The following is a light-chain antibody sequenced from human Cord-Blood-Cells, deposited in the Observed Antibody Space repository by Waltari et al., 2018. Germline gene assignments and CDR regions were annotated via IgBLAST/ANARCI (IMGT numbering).Light chain of an antibody. CDR1: SSDVGGYNS. J-gene: IGLJ1*01. V-gene: IGLV2-8*01. CDR2: EVS. CDR3: SSYAGSNNYV. Sequence: QSALTQPHSASGSPGQSVTISCTGTSSDVGGYNSVSWYQQHPGKAPKLMIYEVSKRPSGVPDRFSGSKSGNTASLTVSGLQAEDEADYYCSSYAGSNNYVFGTGTKVTVL.